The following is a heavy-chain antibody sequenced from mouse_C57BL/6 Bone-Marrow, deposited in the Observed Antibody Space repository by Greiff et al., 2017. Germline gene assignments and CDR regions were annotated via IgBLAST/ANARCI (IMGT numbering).Heavy chain of an antibody. CDR2: ISYDGSN. D-gene: IGHD1-1*01. CDR3: ANYYGSSPYYFDY. J-gene: IGHJ2*01. V-gene: IGHV3-6*01. CDR1: GYSITSGYY. Sequence: EVKLVESGPGLVKPSQSLSLTCSVTGYSITSGYYWNWIRQFPGNKLEWMGYISYDGSNNYNPSLKNRISITRDTSKNQFFLKLNSVTTEDTATYYCANYYGSSPYYFDYWGQGTTLTVSS.